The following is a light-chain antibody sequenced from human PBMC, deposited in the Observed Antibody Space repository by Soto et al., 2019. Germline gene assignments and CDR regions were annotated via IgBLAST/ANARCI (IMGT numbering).Light chain of an antibody. J-gene: IGLJ1*01. CDR1: SSDIGDFDS. Sequence: QSALTQPASVSGSPGQSITISCTATSSDIGDFDSVSWYQQHPGKAPKLVIYDVSDRPSGISDRFSGSWSGNTASLTISGLQTEDEADYYCSSYTSNIFFFGTRTKVTVL. CDR3: SSYTSNIFF. CDR2: DVS. V-gene: IGLV2-14*03.